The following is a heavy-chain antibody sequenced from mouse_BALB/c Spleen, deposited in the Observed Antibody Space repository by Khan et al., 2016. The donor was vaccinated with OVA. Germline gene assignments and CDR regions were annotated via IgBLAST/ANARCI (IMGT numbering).Heavy chain of an antibody. CDR3: TRDRNYYGSSFYFDY. D-gene: IGHD1-1*01. V-gene: IGHV5-6-4*01. CDR1: GFTFSSYS. Sequence: EVELVESGGGLVKPGGSLRLSCEASGFTFSSYSMSWVRQTPEKRLEWVATITSGGSYTYSPDSVQGRFTISRDNAKNTLYLQMSSLNAEDTAIYYCTRDRNYYGSSFYFDYWGQGTTLTVSS. CDR2: ITSGGSYT. J-gene: IGHJ2*01.